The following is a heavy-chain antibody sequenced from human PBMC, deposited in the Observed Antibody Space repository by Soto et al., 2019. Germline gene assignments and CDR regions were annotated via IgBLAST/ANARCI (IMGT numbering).Heavy chain of an antibody. D-gene: IGHD5-18*01. CDR1: GFTVSSNY. J-gene: IGHJ3*02. CDR2: IFSGGTT. Sequence: LRLSCVTSGFTVSSNYMSLFRQAPGKGLEWVSVIFSGGTTSYADSVKGRFFISRDNSKNTLYLQMNSLRAEDTAVYYCAKDFGYNYGYDAFDIWGQGTMVTVSS. CDR3: AKDFGYNYGYDAFDI. V-gene: IGHV3-66*01.